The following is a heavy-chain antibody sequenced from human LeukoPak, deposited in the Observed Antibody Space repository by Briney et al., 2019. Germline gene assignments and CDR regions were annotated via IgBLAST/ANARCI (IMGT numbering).Heavy chain of an antibody. V-gene: IGHV4-59*01. J-gene: IGHJ6*03. CDR3: ARGPYYYFYMDV. Sequence: SETLFLTCSVSDGSISSYYWSWIRQPPGKGLEWIGYIYYSGSTNYNPSLKSRVTISVDTSKNQFSLKLSSVTAADTAVYYCARGPYYYFYMDVWGKGTTVTVSS. CDR1: DGSISSYY. CDR2: IYYSGST.